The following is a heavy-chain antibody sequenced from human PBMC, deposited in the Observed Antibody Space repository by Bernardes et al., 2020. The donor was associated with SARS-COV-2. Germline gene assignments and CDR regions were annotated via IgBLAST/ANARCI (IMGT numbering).Heavy chain of an antibody. CDR2: IKQDGSEK. J-gene: IGHJ4*02. D-gene: IGHD6-13*01. CDR1: GFTFSSYW. V-gene: IGHV3-7*03. CDR3: ARRSASSWSHDY. Sequence: GGSLRLSCAASGFTFSSYWMSWVRQAPGKGLEWVANIKQDGSEKYYMDSMKGRFTISRDNAKNTLWLQMNSLRAEDTAVYYCARRSASSWSHDYWGQGTLVTVSS.